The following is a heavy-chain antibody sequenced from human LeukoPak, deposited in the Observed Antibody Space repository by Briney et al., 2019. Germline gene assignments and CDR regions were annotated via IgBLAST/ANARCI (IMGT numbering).Heavy chain of an antibody. Sequence: SETLSLTCAVYGGSFSGYYWSWIRQPPGKGLEWIGEINHSGSTNYNPSLKGRVTISVDTSKNQFSLKLSSVTAADTAVYYCARVGTMVRIDYWGQGTLVTVSS. CDR2: INHSGST. CDR3: ARVGTMVRIDY. D-gene: IGHD3-10*01. J-gene: IGHJ4*02. CDR1: GGSFSGYY. V-gene: IGHV4-34*01.